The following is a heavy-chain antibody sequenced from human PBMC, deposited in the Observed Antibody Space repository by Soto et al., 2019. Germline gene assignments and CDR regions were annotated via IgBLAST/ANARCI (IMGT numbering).Heavy chain of an antibody. CDR1: GFNVSAYT. J-gene: IGHJ4*02. D-gene: IGHD1-26*01. Sequence: QVKLVESGGGVVQPGRSLSLSCAASGFNVSAYTMHWVRQAPGKGLEWVAVISSDGNHKYYTDSVKGRFTISRDTSTNTLYLQMHSLRAEDTAVYYCARWEQPLFDYWGQGTLVTVSS. CDR3: ARWEQPLFDY. CDR2: ISSDGNHK. V-gene: IGHV3-30-3*01.